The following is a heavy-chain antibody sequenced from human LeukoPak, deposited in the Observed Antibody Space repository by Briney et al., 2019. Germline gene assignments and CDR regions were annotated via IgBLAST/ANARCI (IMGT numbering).Heavy chain of an antibody. Sequence: GGSLRLSCAASGLTFSNYGMHWVRQAPGKGLEWVAVIWYDGSNKYYADSVKGRFTISRDNSKNTLYLQMNSLRAEDTAVYYCAGSIVTGDSGYFDNWGQGTLVTVSS. CDR1: GLTFSNYG. V-gene: IGHV3-33*01. CDR2: IWYDGSNK. CDR3: AGSIVTGDSGYFDN. J-gene: IGHJ4*02. D-gene: IGHD1-26*01.